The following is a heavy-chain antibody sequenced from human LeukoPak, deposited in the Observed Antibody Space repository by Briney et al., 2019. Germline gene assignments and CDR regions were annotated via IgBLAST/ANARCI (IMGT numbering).Heavy chain of an antibody. Sequence: SETLPLTCAVYGGSFSGYYWSWIRQPPGKGLERIGEINHSGSTNYNPSLKSRVTISVDTSKNQFSLKLSSVTAADTAVYYCARVVGQWLVRFDYWGQGTLVTVSS. CDR2: INHSGST. CDR1: GGSFSGYY. J-gene: IGHJ4*02. D-gene: IGHD6-19*01. CDR3: ARVVGQWLVRFDY. V-gene: IGHV4-34*01.